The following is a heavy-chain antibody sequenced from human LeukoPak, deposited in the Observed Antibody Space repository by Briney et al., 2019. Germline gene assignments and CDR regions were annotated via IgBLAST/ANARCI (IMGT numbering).Heavy chain of an antibody. J-gene: IGHJ4*02. CDR2: IYSGGST. Sequence: GGSLRLSCAASGFTVSSNYMSWVRQAPGKGLEWVSVIYSGGSTYYADSVKGRFTISRDNSKNTLYLQMNSLRAEDTAVYYCARALIRYCRGGSCYPGYFGYWGQGTLVTVSS. CDR3: ARALIRYCRGGSCYPGYFGY. D-gene: IGHD2-15*01. CDR1: GFTVSSNY. V-gene: IGHV3-66*01.